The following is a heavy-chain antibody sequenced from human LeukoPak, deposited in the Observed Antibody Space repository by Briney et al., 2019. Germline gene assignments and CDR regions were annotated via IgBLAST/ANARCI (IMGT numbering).Heavy chain of an antibody. V-gene: IGHV4-34*01. CDR1: GGSFSGYY. CDR2: INHSGST. Sequence: SETLSLTCAVYGGSFSGYYWSWIRQPPGKGLEWIGEINHSGSTNYNPSLKSRVTISVNTSKTQFSLKLSSVTAADTAVYYCARERRQVPPYGMDVWGQGTTVTVSS. CDR3: ARERRQVPPYGMDV. D-gene: IGHD3-10*01. J-gene: IGHJ6*02.